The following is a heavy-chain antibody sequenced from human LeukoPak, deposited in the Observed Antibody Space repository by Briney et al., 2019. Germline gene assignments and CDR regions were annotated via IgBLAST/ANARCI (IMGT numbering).Heavy chain of an antibody. J-gene: IGHJ5*02. Sequence: SGPTLVNPPQTLTLTCTFSGFSLSTSGVGVGWIRQPPGKALEWLALIYWDDDKRYSPSLKSRLTITKDTSKNQVVLTMTNMDPVDTATYYCALPTYYYGSGSYSEGFDPWGQGTLVTVSS. CDR1: GFSLSTSGVG. D-gene: IGHD3-10*01. CDR2: IYWDDDK. V-gene: IGHV2-5*02. CDR3: ALPTYYYGSGSYSEGFDP.